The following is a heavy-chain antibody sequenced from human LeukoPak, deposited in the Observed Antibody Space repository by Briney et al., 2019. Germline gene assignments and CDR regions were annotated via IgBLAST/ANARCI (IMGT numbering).Heavy chain of an antibody. D-gene: IGHD2-15*01. Sequence: SETLSLTCTVSGGSISSHYWSWIRQPPGKGLEWIGYIYYSGSTNYNPSLKSRVTISVDTSKNQFSLKLSSVTAADTAVYYCAREHTLGYCSGGSCFDYYYYGMDVWGQGTTVTVSS. J-gene: IGHJ6*02. CDR3: AREHTLGYCSGGSCFDYYYYGMDV. V-gene: IGHV4-59*11. CDR1: GGSISSHY. CDR2: IYYSGST.